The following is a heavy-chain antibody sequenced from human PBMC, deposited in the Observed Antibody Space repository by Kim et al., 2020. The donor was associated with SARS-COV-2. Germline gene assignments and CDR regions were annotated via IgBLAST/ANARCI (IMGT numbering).Heavy chain of an antibody. Sequence: SETLSLTCTVSGGSISRDYWRWIRQPPGKGLEWIGYIYYTGITSYNRSLKSRVNISVDTSKNQISLNVMSVTAADTAVYFCARHFCNSSSCSSSSWFDPWGPGPLVTVST. D-gene: IGHD3-22*01. CDR2: IYYTGIT. CDR3: ARHFCNSSSCSSSSWFDP. CDR1: GGSISRDY. V-gene: IGHV4-59*08. J-gene: IGHJ5*02.